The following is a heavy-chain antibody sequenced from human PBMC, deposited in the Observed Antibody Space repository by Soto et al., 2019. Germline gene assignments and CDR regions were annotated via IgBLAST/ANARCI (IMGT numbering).Heavy chain of an antibody. CDR2: ISYDGSNK. V-gene: IGHV3-30*18. CDR1: GFTFSSYG. D-gene: IGHD2-21*02. J-gene: IGHJ4*02. Sequence: HPGGSLRLSCAASGFTFSSYGMHWVRQAPGKGLEWVAVISYDGSNKYHADSVKGRFTISRDNSKNTLYLQMNSLRAEDTAVYYCAKDLYRVVTAMSYFDYWGQGTLVTVSS. CDR3: AKDLYRVVTAMSYFDY.